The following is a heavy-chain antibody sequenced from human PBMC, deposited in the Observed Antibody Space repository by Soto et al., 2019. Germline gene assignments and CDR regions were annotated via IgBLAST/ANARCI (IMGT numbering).Heavy chain of an antibody. J-gene: IGHJ3*02. CDR1: GFTFTSHP. D-gene: IGHD6-6*01. V-gene: IGHV3-23*01. Sequence: PGGSLRLSCTDSGFTFTSHPMSWVRQAPERGLEWVSGISDGGDLTYNADSVRGRFTISRDNSKNTLFLQMNSLRVEDTAVYYCARRAFGSSRSFDIWGQGTMVTVSS. CDR2: ISDGGDLT. CDR3: ARRAFGSSRSFDI.